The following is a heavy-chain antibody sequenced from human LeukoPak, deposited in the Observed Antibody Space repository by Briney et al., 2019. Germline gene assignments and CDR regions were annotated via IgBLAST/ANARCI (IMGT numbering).Heavy chain of an antibody. D-gene: IGHD3-10*01. V-gene: IGHV4-31*03. CDR1: GGSINSGDYY. CDR3: ATRRASKFYFDY. J-gene: IGHJ4*02. Sequence: SETLSHTCTVSGGSINSGDYYWSWIRQHPGKGLEWIGHIYYSGSTYFNPSLKSRVTISVDVSKDQFSLKLSSVTAADTAVYYCATRRASKFYFDYWGQGTLVTVSS. CDR2: IYYSGST.